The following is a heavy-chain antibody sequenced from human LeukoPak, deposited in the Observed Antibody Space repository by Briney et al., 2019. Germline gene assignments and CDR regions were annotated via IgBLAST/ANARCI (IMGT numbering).Heavy chain of an antibody. CDR3: AKSNGFLMYYFDY. CDR1: TVTFSSYA. Sequence: GGSLRLSRAVSTVTFSSYAMSWVRQAPGKGLEWVSGITGDGASTHVADSVKGRFTISRDNSKNTVYLQMNSLRAEDTAVYFCAKSNGFLMYYFDYWGQGILVSVSS. D-gene: IGHD3-22*01. J-gene: IGHJ4*02. V-gene: IGHV3-23*01. CDR2: ITGDGAST.